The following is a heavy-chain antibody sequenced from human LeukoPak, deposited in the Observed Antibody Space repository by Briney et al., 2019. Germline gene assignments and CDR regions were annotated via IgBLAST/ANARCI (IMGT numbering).Heavy chain of an antibody. J-gene: IGHJ5*02. V-gene: IGHV4-39*01. Sequence: SETLSLTCTVSGGSISSSSYYWGWIRQPPGKGLEWIGSIYYSGSPYYNPSLKSRVTISVDTSKKQFSLKLSSVTAADTAVYYCARHVGFITMVRGVINSNWFDPWGQGTLVTVSS. CDR3: ARHVGFITMVRGVINSNWFDP. D-gene: IGHD3-10*01. CDR1: GGSISSSSYY. CDR2: IYYSGSP.